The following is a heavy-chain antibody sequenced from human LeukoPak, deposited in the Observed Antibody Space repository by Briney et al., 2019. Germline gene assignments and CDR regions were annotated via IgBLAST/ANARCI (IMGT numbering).Heavy chain of an antibody. D-gene: IGHD2-21*02. Sequence: GGSLRLSCAASGFTFSDFYMSWIRQAPGKGLEWVSYIKNSGSTIYYADSVKGRFTISRDNAKKSLYLQMNSLRAEDTAVYYCARGDAYYYGMDVWGQGTTVTVSS. CDR2: IKNSGSTI. CDR3: ARGDAYYYGMDV. CDR1: GFTFSDFY. J-gene: IGHJ6*02. V-gene: IGHV3-11*04.